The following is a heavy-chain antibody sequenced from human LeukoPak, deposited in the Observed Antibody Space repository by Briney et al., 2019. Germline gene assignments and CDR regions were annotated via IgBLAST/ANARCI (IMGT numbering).Heavy chain of an antibody. CDR2: IYYSGST. V-gene: IGHV4-59*01. Sequence: SETLSLTCTVSGGSISSYYWSWIRQPLGKGLEWIGYIYYSGSTNYNPSLKSRVTISVDTSKNQFSLKLSSVTAADTAVYYCARDLRGTDWGQGTLVTVSS. CDR3: ARDLRGTD. D-gene: IGHD3-10*01. CDR1: GGSISSYY. J-gene: IGHJ4*02.